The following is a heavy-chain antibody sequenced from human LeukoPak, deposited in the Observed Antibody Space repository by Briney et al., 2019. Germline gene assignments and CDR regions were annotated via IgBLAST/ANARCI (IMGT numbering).Heavy chain of an antibody. Sequence: GGSLRLSCAASVFTFSSYWMSWVRQAPGKGLKCVANIKQDGSEKYYVDSVKGRFTISRANAKNSLYLQMNSLRAEDTAVYYCAREIAVAGGFYWGQGTLVTVSS. CDR3: AREIAVAGGFY. CDR2: IKQDGSEK. CDR1: VFTFSSYW. V-gene: IGHV3-7*03. J-gene: IGHJ4*02. D-gene: IGHD6-19*01.